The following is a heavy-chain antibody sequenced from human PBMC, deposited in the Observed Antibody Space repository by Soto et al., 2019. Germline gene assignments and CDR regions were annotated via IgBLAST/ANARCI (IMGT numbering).Heavy chain of an antibody. J-gene: IGHJ4*02. V-gene: IGHV5-10-1*01. Sequence: GESLKISCKGSGYSFAGYWITWVRQKPGKGLEWMGRIDPSDSQTYYSPSFRGHVTISVTKSITTVFLQWSSLRASDTAMYYCARQIYDSDTGPNLHYDFDSWGQGTPVTVSS. CDR3: ARQIYDSDTGPNLHYDFDS. CDR2: IDPSDSQT. D-gene: IGHD3-22*01. CDR1: GYSFAGYW.